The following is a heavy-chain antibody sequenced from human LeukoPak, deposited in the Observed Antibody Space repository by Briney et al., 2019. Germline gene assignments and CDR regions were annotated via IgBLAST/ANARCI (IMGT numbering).Heavy chain of an antibody. J-gene: IGHJ4*02. V-gene: IGHV1-18*01. Sequence: ASVKVSCKASGYTFISYGISWVRQAPGQGLEWMGWISAYNGNTNYAQKFQGRVTMTTDTSTSTAYMELRSLRSDDTAVYYCARLAVAGHFDYWGQGTLVTVSS. CDR1: GYTFISYG. CDR2: ISAYNGNT. CDR3: ARLAVAGHFDY. D-gene: IGHD6-19*01.